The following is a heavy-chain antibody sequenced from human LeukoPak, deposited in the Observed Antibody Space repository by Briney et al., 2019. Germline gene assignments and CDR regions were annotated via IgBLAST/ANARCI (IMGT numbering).Heavy chain of an antibody. D-gene: IGHD1-26*01. CDR1: GITFSSSS. Sequence: PGGSLRLSCLASGITFSSSSMSWVRQAPGKGLEWVSAISPGDYTAYYADSVKGRFTVSRDNSKNTLYLQMNSLRAEDTAVYYCARDSGSLEKYMDVWGKGTTVTVSS. CDR2: ISPGDYTA. J-gene: IGHJ6*03. CDR3: ARDSGSLEKYMDV. V-gene: IGHV3-23*01.